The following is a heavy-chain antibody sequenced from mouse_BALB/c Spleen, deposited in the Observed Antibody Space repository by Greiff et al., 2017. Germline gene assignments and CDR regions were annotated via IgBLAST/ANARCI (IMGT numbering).Heavy chain of an antibody. CDR2: ISSGGSYT. CDR3: ASPYGNKGY. D-gene: IGHD2-1*01. Sequence: EVMLVESGGGLVKPGGSLKLSCAASGFTFSSYAMSWVRQTPEKRLEWVATISSGGSYTYYPDSVKGRFTISRDNAKNTLYLQMSSLRSEDTAMYYCASPYGNKGYWGQGTTLTVSS. CDR1: GFTFSSYA. V-gene: IGHV5-9-1*01. J-gene: IGHJ2*01.